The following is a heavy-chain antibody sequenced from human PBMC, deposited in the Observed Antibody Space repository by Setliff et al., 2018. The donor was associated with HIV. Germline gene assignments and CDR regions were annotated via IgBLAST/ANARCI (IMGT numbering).Heavy chain of an antibody. CDR2: IYYSGST. Sequence: SETLSLTCTVSGGSISSGGYYWSWIRQHPGKGLEWIGYIYYSGSTYYNPSLKSRVTISVDTSKNQFSLKLSSVTAADMAVYYCARAEGLIFGVEEGAFDIWGQGTMVTVS. CDR3: ARAEGLIFGVEEGAFDI. CDR1: GGSISSGGYY. D-gene: IGHD3-3*01. J-gene: IGHJ3*02. V-gene: IGHV4-31*03.